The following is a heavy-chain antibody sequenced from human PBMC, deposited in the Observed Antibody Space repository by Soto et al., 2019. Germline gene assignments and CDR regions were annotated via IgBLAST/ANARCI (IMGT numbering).Heavy chain of an antibody. CDR2: IYYSGST. CDR1: GGSISSSSYY. D-gene: IGHD3-22*01. V-gene: IGHV4-39*01. J-gene: IGHJ6*02. CDR3: ASPSGPFDSSGPYGFFRGWFGYYGMDV. Sequence: SETLSLTCTVSGGSISSSSYYWGWIRQPPGKGLEWIGSIYYSGSTYYNPSLKSRVTISVDTSKNQFSLKLSSVTAADTAVYYCASPSGPFDSSGPYGFFRGWFGYYGMDVWGQGTTVTVSS.